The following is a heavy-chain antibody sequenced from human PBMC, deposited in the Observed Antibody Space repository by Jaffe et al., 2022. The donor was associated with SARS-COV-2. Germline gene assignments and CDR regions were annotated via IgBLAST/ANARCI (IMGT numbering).Heavy chain of an antibody. CDR2: IYTSGST. Sequence: QVQLQESGPGLVKPSQTLSLTCTVSGGSISSGSYYWSWIRQPAGKGLEWIGRIYTSGSTNYNPSLKSRVTISVDTSKNQFSLKLSSVTAADTAVYYCARDRVDGYLGDAFDIWGQGTMVTVSS. J-gene: IGHJ3*02. CDR3: ARDRVDGYLGDAFDI. V-gene: IGHV4-61*02. CDR1: GGSISSGSYY. D-gene: IGHD7-27*01.